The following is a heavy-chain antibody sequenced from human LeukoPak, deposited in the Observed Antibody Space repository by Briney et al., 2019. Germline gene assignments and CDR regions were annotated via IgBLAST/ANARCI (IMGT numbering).Heavy chain of an antibody. V-gene: IGHV1-8*02. Sequence: ASVKVSCKASGYTFTNYDINWVRQAPGQGLEWMGWMNPKSGNTGYAQKLQGRVTMTTDTSTSTAYMELRSLRSDDTAVYYCAREHLGAFDIWGQGTMVTVSS. CDR2: MNPKSGNT. CDR3: AREHLGAFDI. CDR1: GYTFTNYD. J-gene: IGHJ3*02.